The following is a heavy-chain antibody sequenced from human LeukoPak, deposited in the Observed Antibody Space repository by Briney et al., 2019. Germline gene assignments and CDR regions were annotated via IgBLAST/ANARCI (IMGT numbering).Heavy chain of an antibody. J-gene: IGHJ3*02. CDR1: GFTVSSNY. CDR2: IYSGGST. D-gene: IGHD3-22*01. Sequence: PGGSLRLSRAASGFTVSSNYMSWVRQAPGKGLEWVSVIYSGGSTYYADSVKGRFTVSRDNSKNTLYLQMNSLRAEDTAVYYCARAPFTYDSSGDSFDIWGQGTMVTVSS. V-gene: IGHV3-66*01. CDR3: ARAPFTYDSSGDSFDI.